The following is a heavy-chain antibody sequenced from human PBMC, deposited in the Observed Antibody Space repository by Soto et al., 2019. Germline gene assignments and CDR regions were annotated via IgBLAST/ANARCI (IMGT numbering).Heavy chain of an antibody. J-gene: IGHJ6*02. V-gene: IGHV1-2*02. CDR2: INPNSGGT. D-gene: IGHD2-8*01. CDR3: ARDVTRTQSCTNGGCYYHYYDMDV. CDR1: GYTFTDYY. Sequence: ASVKVSCKASGYTFTDYYVHWVRQAPGQGLEWMGWINPNSGGTTTAQKLQGRVTVIRDTSIRTAYMDLSRLRSDETAVYDCARDVTRTQSCTNGGCYYHYYDMDVWGQGTRVTVTS.